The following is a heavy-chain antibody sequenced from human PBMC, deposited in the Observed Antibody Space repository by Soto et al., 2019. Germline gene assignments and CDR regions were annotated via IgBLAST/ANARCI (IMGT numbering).Heavy chain of an antibody. Sequence: SVKVSCKASGGSFSIYAISLVRQAPGQGLEWMGGIIPIFGTANYAQKFQGRVTITADESTSTAYKELSSLRSEDTAVYYCASKYYDFWGFDPWGQGTLVTVSS. CDR3: ASKYYDFWGFDP. CDR1: GGSFSIYA. V-gene: IGHV1-69*13. CDR2: IIPIFGTA. D-gene: IGHD3-3*01. J-gene: IGHJ5*02.